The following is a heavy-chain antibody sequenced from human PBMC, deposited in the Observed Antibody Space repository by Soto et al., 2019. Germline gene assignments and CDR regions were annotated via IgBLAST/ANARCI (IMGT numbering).Heavy chain of an antibody. CDR3: ARALAEPSGGAYGYYYNMDV. J-gene: IGHJ6*03. Sequence: ASVKVSCKASGYTFINYDINWVRQATGQGLEWMGWINPHSGNTGYAQKFQGRVTMTRSTSLTTAYMELSSLISEDTAVYYCARALAEPSGGAYGYYYNMDVWGKGTTVTVSS. CDR1: GYTFINYD. CDR2: INPHSGNT. V-gene: IGHV1-8*01. D-gene: IGHD2-21*01.